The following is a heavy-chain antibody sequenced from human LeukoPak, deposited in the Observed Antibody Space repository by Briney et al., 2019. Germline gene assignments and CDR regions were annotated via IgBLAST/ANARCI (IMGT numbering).Heavy chain of an antibody. J-gene: IGHJ3*02. D-gene: IGHD1-26*01. V-gene: IGHV4-61*01. CDR2: MYHTGSS. Sequence: SETLSLTCTVSGGSVDSNNYYWSWIRQPPGKGLEWIGYMYHTGSSNYSPSLKSRLTISVDTSKNQFSLKLTPMTAADTAVYYCAGDQGGSAHRHAFDIWGQGTLVTVSS. CDR1: GGSVDSNNYY. CDR3: AGDQGGSAHRHAFDI.